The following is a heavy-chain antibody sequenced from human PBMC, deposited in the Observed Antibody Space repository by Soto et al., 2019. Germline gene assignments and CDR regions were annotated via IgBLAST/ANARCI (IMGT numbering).Heavy chain of an antibody. D-gene: IGHD2-21*02. J-gene: IGHJ5*02. CDR1: GFTFSSHW. CDR2: ISNDGRGK. Sequence: PGGSLRLSCAASGFTFSSHWMSWVRQAPGKGLEWVSNISNDGRGKYYSDSVKGRFTIYRDNANNSLYLQMNSLRAEDTAVYSCAQDVVVVTAKCFDPWGQGTLVTVSS. V-gene: IGHV3-7*03. CDR3: AQDVVVVTAKCFDP.